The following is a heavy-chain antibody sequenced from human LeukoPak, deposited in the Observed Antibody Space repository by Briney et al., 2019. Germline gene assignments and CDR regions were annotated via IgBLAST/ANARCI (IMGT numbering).Heavy chain of an antibody. V-gene: IGHV3-21*01. D-gene: IGHD2-15*01. Sequence: GGSLRLSCAASGFTFSSYSMDWVRQAPGKGLEWVSSISSSSSYIYYADSVKGRFTISRDNAKNSLYLQMNSLRAEDTAVYYCARDYMVGYFDYWGQGTLVTVSS. CDR1: GFTFSSYS. CDR2: ISSSSSYI. CDR3: ARDYMVGYFDY. J-gene: IGHJ4*02.